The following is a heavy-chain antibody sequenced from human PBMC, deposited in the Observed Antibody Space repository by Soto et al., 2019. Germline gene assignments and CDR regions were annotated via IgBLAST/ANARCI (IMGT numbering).Heavy chain of an antibody. D-gene: IGHD3-16*01. J-gene: IGHJ5*02. Sequence: QVHLVQSGGEMKKLGASVKVSCKASGYTFTDFGISWVRQAPGQGLEWMGWISGFDGDRNYAQKFQGRVTLTTDTSATTAYMELRSLTSDDAAIYYWARDYDRWGEDWFDPWGQGTRVTVSS. CDR1: GYTFTDFG. V-gene: IGHV1-18*01. CDR3: ARDYDRWGEDWFDP. CDR2: ISGFDGDR.